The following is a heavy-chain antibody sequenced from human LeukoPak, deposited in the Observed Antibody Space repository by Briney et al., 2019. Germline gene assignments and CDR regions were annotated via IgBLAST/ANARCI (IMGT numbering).Heavy chain of an antibody. CDR1: GFTFSSYS. CDR3: ARGPSTSSSWPNWFDP. CDR2: ISSSSSYI. D-gene: IGHD6-13*01. V-gene: IGHV3-21*01. J-gene: IGHJ5*02. Sequence: GGSLRLSCAASGFTFSSYSMNWVGQAPGKGLEWVSSISSSSSYIYYADSVKGRFTISRDNAKNSLYLQMNSLRAEDPAVYYCARGPSTSSSWPNWFDPWGQGTLVTVSS.